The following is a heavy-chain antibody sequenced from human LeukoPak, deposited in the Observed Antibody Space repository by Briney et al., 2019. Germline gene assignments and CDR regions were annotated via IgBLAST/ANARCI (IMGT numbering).Heavy chain of an antibody. D-gene: IGHD2-2*01. V-gene: IGHV3-11*01. Sequence: PGGSLRLSCAASGFTFSDYYMSWIRQAPGKGLEWVSYISSSGSTIYYADSVKGRFTISRDNAKNSLYLQMNSLRAEDTAVYYCARVEYIVVVPAANYYFDYWGQGTLVTVSS. J-gene: IGHJ4*02. CDR2: ISSSGSTI. CDR1: GFTFSDYY. CDR3: ARVEYIVVVPAANYYFDY.